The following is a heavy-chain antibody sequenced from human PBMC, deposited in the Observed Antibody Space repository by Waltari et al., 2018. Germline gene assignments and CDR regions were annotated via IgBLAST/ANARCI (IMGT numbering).Heavy chain of an antibody. CDR1: GGSFSHYY. CDR2: INPSGST. Sequence: QVQLQQWGAGLLKPSETLSHPCAFYGGSFSHYYWTWIRQPPGLGLELIGEINPSGSTNYNPSLKSRVTMSVDTIKKQFSLKLTSVTAADTAVYFCARTWGYSPPLGWFDPWGRGTRVTVSS. D-gene: IGHD1-26*01. J-gene: IGHJ5*02. V-gene: IGHV4-34*01. CDR3: ARTWGYSPPLGWFDP.